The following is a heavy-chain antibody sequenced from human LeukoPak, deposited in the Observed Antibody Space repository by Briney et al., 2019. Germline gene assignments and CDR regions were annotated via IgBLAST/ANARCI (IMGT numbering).Heavy chain of an antibody. CDR2: ISWKSDNI. V-gene: IGHV3-9*01. CDR1: GFNFDDYT. Sequence: GGSLRLSCAASGFNFDDYTMHWVRRAPGKGLEWVSRISWKSDNIDYADSVKGRFTISRDNAKNSLYLQMNSLRAEDTAVYYCARDLQYYDILTGYYPLRYYYGMDVWGQGTTVTVSS. D-gene: IGHD3-9*01. CDR3: ARDLQYYDILTGYYPLRYYYGMDV. J-gene: IGHJ6*02.